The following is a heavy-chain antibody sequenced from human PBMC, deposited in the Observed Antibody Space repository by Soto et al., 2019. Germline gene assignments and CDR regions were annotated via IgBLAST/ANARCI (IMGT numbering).Heavy chain of an antibody. J-gene: IGHJ4*02. V-gene: IGHV3-15*01. D-gene: IGHD5-12*01. Sequence: PGGSLRLSCAASGFTFSNAWMSWVRQAPGKGLEWVGRIKSKTDGGTTDYAAPVKGRFTISRDDSKNTLYLQMNSLKTEDTAVYYCTRHAEMATIVSHYSGEGTMVTVYS. CDR2: IKSKTDGGTT. CDR1: GFTFSNAW. CDR3: TRHAEMATIVSHY.